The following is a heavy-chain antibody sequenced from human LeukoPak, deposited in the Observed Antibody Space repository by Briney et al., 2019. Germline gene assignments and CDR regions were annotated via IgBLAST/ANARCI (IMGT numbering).Heavy chain of an antibody. J-gene: IGHJ3*02. CDR3: ARTYDFGRGPPGDAFDN. CDR2: INQDETTK. V-gene: IGHV3-7*01. Sequence: QPGGSLRLSCAASGFTFSNYWMSWVRQAPGKGLEWVANINQDETTKYYVDSARGRFTISRDNAKNSLYLQVNSLRAEDTAVYYCARTYDFGRGPPGDAFDNWGQGTLVTVPS. D-gene: IGHD3-3*01. CDR1: GFTFSNYW.